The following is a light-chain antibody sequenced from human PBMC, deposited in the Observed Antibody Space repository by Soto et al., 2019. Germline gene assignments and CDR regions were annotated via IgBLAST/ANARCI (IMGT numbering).Light chain of an antibody. CDR1: SGHSNYA. J-gene: IGLJ2*01. Sequence: QPVLTQSPSASASLGASVKLTCTLSSGHSNYAIAWHQQQPEKGPRYLIKINRDGSHSKGDAIPNRFSGSSSGAERYLTISSLQSEDEADYYCQTWGTGIVIFGGGTKLTVL. V-gene: IGLV4-69*01. CDR3: QTWGTGIVI. CDR2: INRDGSH.